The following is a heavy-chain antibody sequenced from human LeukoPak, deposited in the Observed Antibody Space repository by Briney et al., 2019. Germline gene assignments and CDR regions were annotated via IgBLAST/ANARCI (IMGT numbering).Heavy chain of an antibody. CDR2: INPNSGGT. J-gene: IGHJ5*02. D-gene: IGHD2-15*01. V-gene: IGHV1-2*02. CDR3: ARTGIGHCSGGSCYPQGWFDP. CDR1: GYTFTGYY. Sequence: ASVKVSCKASGYTFTGYYMHWVRQAPGQGLKWMGWINPNSGGTNYAQKFQGRVTMTRDTSISTAYMELSRLRSDDTAVYYCARTGIGHCSGGSCYPQGWFDPWGQGTLVTVSS.